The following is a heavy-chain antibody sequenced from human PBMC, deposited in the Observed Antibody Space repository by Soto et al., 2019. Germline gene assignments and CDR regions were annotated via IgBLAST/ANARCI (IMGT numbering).Heavy chain of an antibody. CDR2: ISYDGSNK. D-gene: IGHD6-19*01. V-gene: IGHV3-30*18. CDR1: GFTFSSYG. Sequence: GGSLRLSCAASGFTFSSYGMHWVRQAPGKGLEWVAVISYDGSNKYYADSVKGRFTISRDNSKNTLYLQMNSLRAEDTAVYYCAKPSEDSSGWSRFDYWGQGTLVTVS. CDR3: AKPSEDSSGWSRFDY. J-gene: IGHJ4*02.